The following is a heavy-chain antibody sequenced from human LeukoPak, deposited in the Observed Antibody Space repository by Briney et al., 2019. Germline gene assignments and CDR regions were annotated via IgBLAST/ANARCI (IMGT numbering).Heavy chain of an antibody. J-gene: IGHJ3*02. CDR1: GGSISSSSYY. CDR3: ARRHTMIDAFDI. CDR2: IYYSGST. Sequence: ASETLSPTCTVSGGSISSSSYYWGWIRQPPGKGLEWIGSIYYSGSTYYNPSLKSRVTISVDTSKNQFSLKLSSVTAADTAVYYCARRHTMIDAFDIWGQGTMVTVSS. D-gene: IGHD3-22*01. V-gene: IGHV4-39*01.